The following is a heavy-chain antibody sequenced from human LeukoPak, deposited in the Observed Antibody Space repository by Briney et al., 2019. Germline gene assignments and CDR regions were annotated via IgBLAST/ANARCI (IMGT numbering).Heavy chain of an antibody. J-gene: IGHJ4*02. CDR3: ARVGEKLSYYYFDY. V-gene: IGHV4-4*07. D-gene: IGHD2-21*01. CDR1: GGSINSYY. Sequence: SETLSLTCTVSGGSINSYYWSWTRQPAGKGLEWIGRIYTSGSTNYKPSLKSRVTMSVDTSKNQFSLKLSSVTAADTAVYYCARVGEKLSYYYFDYWGQGTLVTVSS. CDR2: IYTSGST.